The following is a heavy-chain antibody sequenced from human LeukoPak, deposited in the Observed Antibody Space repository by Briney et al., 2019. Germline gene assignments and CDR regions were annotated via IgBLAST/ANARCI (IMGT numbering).Heavy chain of an antibody. J-gene: IGHJ4*02. V-gene: IGHV2-5*01. Sequence: SGPTLVNPTQTLTLTCTFSGFALSHSGVAVGWIRQPPGKAPEWLVLIYGNDDVRYSPSLQSRLTITKDTSKNQVVLTMTDMDPVDTATYYCSHRQNSDYGYWGQGTLVTVSS. CDR2: IYGNDDV. CDR1: GFALSHSGVA. D-gene: IGHD4-17*01. CDR3: SHRQNSDYGY.